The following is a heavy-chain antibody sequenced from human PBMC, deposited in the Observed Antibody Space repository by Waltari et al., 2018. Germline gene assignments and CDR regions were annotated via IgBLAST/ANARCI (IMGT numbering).Heavy chain of an antibody. J-gene: IGHJ5*02. CDR3: ARDALGDYSNWFDP. D-gene: IGHD4-17*01. CDR1: GFTFSRYA. V-gene: IGHV3-30*16. Sequence: QVQLVASGGGVVRPGRSLRLPCTGPGFTFSRYALHWIRQAPGKGLEWVAFISYDENNRHYADSVKGRFTISRDNSKTTLYLQIVSLRDEDTAIYYCARDALGDYSNWFDPWGQGTRVTVSS. CDR2: ISYDENNR.